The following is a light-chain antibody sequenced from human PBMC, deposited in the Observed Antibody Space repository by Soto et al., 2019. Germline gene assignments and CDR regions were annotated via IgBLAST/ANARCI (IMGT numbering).Light chain of an antibody. Sequence: QSALTQPASVSGSPGQSITISCTGTSSDVGTYNLVSWYQQHPGKALKLIIYEGDKRPSGVSNRFSGSKSGNTASLTISGLQAEDEGDYYCCSYAGSNSWVFGGGTKLTVL. CDR3: CSYAGSNSWV. CDR1: SSDVGTYNL. CDR2: EGD. J-gene: IGLJ3*02. V-gene: IGLV2-23*01.